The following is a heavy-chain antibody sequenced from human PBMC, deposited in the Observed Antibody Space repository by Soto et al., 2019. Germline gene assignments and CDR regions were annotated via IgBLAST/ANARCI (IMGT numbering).Heavy chain of an antibody. J-gene: IGHJ4*02. D-gene: IGHD3-9*01. Sequence: PGGSLRLSCATSGFTFSSYAINWVRQAPGKGLEWVSTISGSGYSTHYADSVKGRFTISRDNSKNTLYLQMNSLRAEDTAVYYCARGHDSLTGDYKGQFDYWGQGTPVTGSS. CDR2: ISGSGYST. CDR1: GFTFSSYA. V-gene: IGHV3-23*01. CDR3: ARGHDSLTGDYKGQFDY.